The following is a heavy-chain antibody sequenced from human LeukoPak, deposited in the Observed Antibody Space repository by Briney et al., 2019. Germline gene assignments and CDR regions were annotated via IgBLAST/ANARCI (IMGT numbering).Heavy chain of an antibody. J-gene: IGHJ3*02. CDR1: GGSISSYY. CDR2: IYTSGST. Sequence: SETLSLTCTVSGGSISSYYWSWIRQPAGKGLEWIGRIYTSGSTNYNPSLKSRVTMSVDTSKNQFSLKLSSVTAADTAVYYCARFGVVVVPAADDAFDIWGQGTMVTVSS. CDR3: ARFGVVVVPAADDAFDI. D-gene: IGHD2-2*01. V-gene: IGHV4-4*07.